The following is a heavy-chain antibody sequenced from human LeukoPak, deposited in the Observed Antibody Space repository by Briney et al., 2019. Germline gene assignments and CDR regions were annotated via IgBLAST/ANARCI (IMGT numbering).Heavy chain of an antibody. V-gene: IGHV4-34*01. J-gene: IGHJ3*02. CDR2: INHSGST. Sequence: PSETLSLTCAVYGGSFSGYYWSWIRQPPGKGLEWIGEINHSGSTNYNPSLKSRVTISVDTSKNQFSLKLSSVTAADTAVYYCARQSVHTDAFDIWGQGTMVTVSS. CDR1: GGSFSGYY. CDR3: ARQSVHTDAFDI.